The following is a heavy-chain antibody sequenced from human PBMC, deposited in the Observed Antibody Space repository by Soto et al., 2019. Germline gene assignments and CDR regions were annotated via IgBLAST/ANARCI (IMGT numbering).Heavy chain of an antibody. V-gene: IGHV3-33*01. J-gene: IGHJ4*02. CDR3: ARARVDTDMVTGFDY. D-gene: IGHD5-18*01. Sequence: QVQLVESGGGVVQPGRSLRLSCAASGFTFSSYGMHWVRQAPGKGLEWVAVIWYDGSNKYYADSVKGRFTISRDNSKNTLYLQRNGLRVEDTAVYYCARARVDTDMVTGFDYCGQGTLVTVSS. CDR1: GFTFSSYG. CDR2: IWYDGSNK.